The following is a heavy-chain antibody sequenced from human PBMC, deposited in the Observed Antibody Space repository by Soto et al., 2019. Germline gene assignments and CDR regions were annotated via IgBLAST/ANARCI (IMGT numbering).Heavy chain of an antibody. Sequence: PGGSLRLSCAASGVTFSISAMSGSRQAQGKGLEWVSAISGSGGSTYYADSVRGRYTTSRDSPKNTLYLQMNSLRAEDTAVFYCAKGSIRGVAGPFDSWGQGTLVTVSS. J-gene: IGHJ4*02. D-gene: IGHD1-26*01. V-gene: IGHV3-23*01. CDR1: GVTFSISA. CDR3: AKGSIRGVAGPFDS. CDR2: ISGSGGST.